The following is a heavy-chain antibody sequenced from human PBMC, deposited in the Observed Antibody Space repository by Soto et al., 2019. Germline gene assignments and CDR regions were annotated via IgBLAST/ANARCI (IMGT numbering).Heavy chain of an antibody. Sequence: PGGSLRLSCAASGFTVSSYYMSWVRQATGKRLEWVSTIGTADDTYYPGSVRGRFTISRENAKNSLYLQMNSLRAGDTAVYYCARTGLTGSGFDYWGQGTLVTVSS. D-gene: IGHD3-9*01. J-gene: IGHJ4*02. CDR1: GFTVSSYY. V-gene: IGHV3-13*04. CDR2: IGTADDT. CDR3: ARTGLTGSGFDY.